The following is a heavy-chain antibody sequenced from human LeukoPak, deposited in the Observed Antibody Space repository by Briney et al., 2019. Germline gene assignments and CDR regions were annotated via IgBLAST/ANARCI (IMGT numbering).Heavy chain of an antibody. Sequence: PGGSLRLSCAASGFTFSSYSMNWVRQAPGEGLEWVSYISSSSSTIYYADSVKGRFTISRDNAKNSLYLQMNSLRAEDTAVYYCARDLAGSSGWYDYWGQGTLVTVSS. CDR3: ARDLAGSSGWYDY. CDR2: ISSSSSTI. V-gene: IGHV3-48*01. CDR1: GFTFSSYS. J-gene: IGHJ4*02. D-gene: IGHD6-19*01.